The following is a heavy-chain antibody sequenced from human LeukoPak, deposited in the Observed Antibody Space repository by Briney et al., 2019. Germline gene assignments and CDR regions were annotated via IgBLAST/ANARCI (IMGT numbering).Heavy chain of an antibody. CDR1: GFTFSDYS. J-gene: IGHJ4*02. V-gene: IGHV3-21*01. D-gene: IGHD3-10*01. CDR3: AEGSETWGY. CDR2: IDSTSSYI. Sequence: GGSLRLPCAASGFTFSDYSVDWVRQAPGKGLEWVSSIDSTSSYIYYADSVKGRFTISRDNAKNSLYLQMSSLRAEDTAVYYCAEGSETWGYWGQGTLVTVSS.